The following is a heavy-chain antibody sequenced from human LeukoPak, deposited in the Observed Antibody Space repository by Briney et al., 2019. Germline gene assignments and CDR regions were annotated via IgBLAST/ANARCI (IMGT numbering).Heavy chain of an antibody. CDR2: TYYRSKWYN. J-gene: IGHJ6*02. V-gene: IGHV6-1*01. D-gene: IGHD1-26*01. CDR3: AREWELLLYYYGMDV. Sequence: ASQTLSLTCAISGDSVSSNSAAWNWSRQSPSRGLEWLGRTYYRSKWYNDYAVSVKSRITINPDTSKNQFSLQLNSVTPEDTAVCHCAREWELLLYYYGMDVWGQGTTVTVSS. CDR1: GDSVSSNSAA.